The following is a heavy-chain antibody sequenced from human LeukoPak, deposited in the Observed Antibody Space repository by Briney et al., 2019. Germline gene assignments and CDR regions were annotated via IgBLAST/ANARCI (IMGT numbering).Heavy chain of an antibody. Sequence: GASVKVSCKASGYTFTNYTLNWVRQAPGQRLEWMGWINAGNGNTKYSQKFQGRVTITRDTSASTVYMELSSLRSEDTAVYYCARDIDRVFNWFDPWGQGTLVTVSS. V-gene: IGHV1-3*01. J-gene: IGHJ5*02. D-gene: IGHD6-13*01. CDR2: INAGNGNT. CDR1: GYTFTNYT. CDR3: ARDIDRVFNWFDP.